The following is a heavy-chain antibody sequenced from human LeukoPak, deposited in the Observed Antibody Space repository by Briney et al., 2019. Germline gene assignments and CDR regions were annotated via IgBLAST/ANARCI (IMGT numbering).Heavy chain of an antibody. V-gene: IGHV5-51*01. J-gene: IGHJ4*02. CDR1: GSIFATYW. CDR2: IYPGDSDT. D-gene: IGHD1-26*01. Sequence: GASLQISCKGSGSIFATYWIGWVRQPPGKGLEWMGIIYPGDSDTRYSPSFQGQVTISADKSINTAYLQWSSLKTSDTAMYYCARHQIVGATRSPFDYWGQGTLVTVSS. CDR3: ARHQIVGATRSPFDY.